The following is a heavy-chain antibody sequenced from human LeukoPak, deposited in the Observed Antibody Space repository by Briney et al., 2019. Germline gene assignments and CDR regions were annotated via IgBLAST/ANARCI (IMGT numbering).Heavy chain of an antibody. CDR1: GGSISSYY. CDR3: ARDSGWYEDNWFDP. CDR2: IYYSGST. D-gene: IGHD6-19*01. Sequence: SETLSLTCTVSGGSISSYYWSWIRQPPGKGLEWIGYIYYSGSTNYNPSLKSRVTISVDTSKNQFSLKLSSVTAADTAVYYCARDSGWYEDNWFDPWGQGTLVTVSS. J-gene: IGHJ5*02. V-gene: IGHV4-59*01.